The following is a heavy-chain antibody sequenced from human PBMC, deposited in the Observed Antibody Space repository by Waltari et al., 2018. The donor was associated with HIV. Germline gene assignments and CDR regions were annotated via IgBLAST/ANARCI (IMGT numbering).Heavy chain of an antibody. CDR2: IYYSGST. V-gene: IGHV4-39*01. J-gene: IGHJ6*02. CDR1: GGSISSSSYY. D-gene: IGHD4-17*01. Sequence: QLQLQESGPGLVKPSETLSLTCTVSGGSISSSSYYWGWIRQPPGKGLEWIGSIYYSGSTYYNPSLKSRVTISGDTSKNQFSLKLSSVTAADTAVYYCARLSTVTTVRDYYGMDVWGQGTTVTVSS. CDR3: ARLSTVTTVRDYYGMDV.